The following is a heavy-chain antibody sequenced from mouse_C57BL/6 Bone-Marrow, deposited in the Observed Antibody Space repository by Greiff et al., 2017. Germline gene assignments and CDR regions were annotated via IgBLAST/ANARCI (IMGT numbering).Heavy chain of an antibody. Sequence: QVQLQQPGAELVKPGASVKLSCKASGYTFTSYWITWVKQRPGQGLEWIGDIYPTSGRTKYNEKFKSKAILTVDTSSHTAYRQLSSLTSEDSAVFYFARSGPLGRSVDYWGQGTTLTVSS. CDR3: ARSGPLGRSVDY. CDR1: GYTFTSYW. D-gene: IGHD4-1*01. CDR2: IYPTSGRT. V-gene: IGHV1-55*01. J-gene: IGHJ2*01.